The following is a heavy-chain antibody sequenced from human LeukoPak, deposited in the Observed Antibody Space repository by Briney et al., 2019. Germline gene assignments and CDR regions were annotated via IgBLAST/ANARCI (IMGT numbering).Heavy chain of an antibody. J-gene: IGHJ3*01. CDR1: GYTFTGYY. D-gene: IGHD6-13*01. CDR3: AKDRITSSWYDAFDV. CDR2: IIPNSGDT. Sequence: ASVKVSCKASGYTFTGYYMHWVRQAPGQGLEWMGWIIPNSGDTSYAQKFQGRVTMTRDTSISTAYMELSRLRSNDTAVYYCAKDRITSSWYDAFDVWGQGTMVTVSS. V-gene: IGHV1-2*02.